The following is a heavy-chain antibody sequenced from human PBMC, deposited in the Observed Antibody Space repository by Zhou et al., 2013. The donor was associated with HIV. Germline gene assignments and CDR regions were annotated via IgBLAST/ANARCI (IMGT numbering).Heavy chain of an antibody. V-gene: IGHV1-69*04. CDR3: ALYCSGGSCYFDY. D-gene: IGHD2-15*01. CDR1: GGTFSSYA. Sequence: QVQLVQSGAEVKKPGSSVKVSCKASGGTFSSYAISWVRQAPGQGLEWMGRIIPILGIANYAQKFQGRVTITADKSTSTAYMELSSLRSEDTAVYYCALYCSGGSCYFDYWGQGNPGHRLL. CDR2: IIPILGIA. J-gene: IGHJ4*02.